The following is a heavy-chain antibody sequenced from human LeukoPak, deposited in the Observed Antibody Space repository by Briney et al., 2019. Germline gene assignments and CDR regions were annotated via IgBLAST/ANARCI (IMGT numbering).Heavy chain of an antibody. J-gene: IGHJ4*02. V-gene: IGHV3-23*01. CDR3: AKARSGSSSSCYNY. CDR1: GFTFRNYS. CDR2: ISDSGGTT. Sequence: GGSLRHSCAASGFTFRNYSITWFRQAPGKGLEWVSGISDSGGTTDYADSVKGRFAISRDNSNNTLYLQMNSLRAEDTAVYYCAKARSGSSSSCYNYWGQGTLVTVSS. D-gene: IGHD2-2*02.